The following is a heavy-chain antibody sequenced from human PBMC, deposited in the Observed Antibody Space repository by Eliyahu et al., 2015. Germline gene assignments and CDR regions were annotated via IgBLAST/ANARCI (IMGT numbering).Heavy chain of an antibody. CDR2: IRSKAYGGTT. CDR1: GFAFGDYA. D-gene: IGHD6-13*01. J-gene: IGHJ4*02. CDR3: TRGPGRSSSRQFDY. Sequence: QVVESGGGLVQPGRSLRLSCTGSGFAFGDYAMSWFRQAPGKGLEWVGFIRSKAYGGTTEYAASVKGRFTISRDDSKSIAYLQMNSLKSEDTGVYYCTRGPGRSSSRQFDYWGQGTLVTVSS. V-gene: IGHV3-49*03.